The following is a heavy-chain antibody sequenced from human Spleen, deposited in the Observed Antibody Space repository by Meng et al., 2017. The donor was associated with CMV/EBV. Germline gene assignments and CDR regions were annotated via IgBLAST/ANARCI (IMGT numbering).Heavy chain of an antibody. J-gene: IGHJ1*01. CDR3: ARDRYCSSTSCYRGYFQH. Sequence: ASVKVSCKASGYTFTGYYMHWVRQAPGQGLEWMGWISAYNGNTNYAQKLQGRVTMTTDTSTSTAYMELRSLRSDDTAVYYCARDRYCSSTSCYRGYFQHWGQGTLVTVSS. CDR2: ISAYNGNT. D-gene: IGHD2-2*02. V-gene: IGHV1-18*04. CDR1: GYTFTGYY.